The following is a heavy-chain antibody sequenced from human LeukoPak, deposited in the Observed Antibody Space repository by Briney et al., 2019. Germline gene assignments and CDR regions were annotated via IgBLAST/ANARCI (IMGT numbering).Heavy chain of an antibody. CDR1: GFTFSSYA. J-gene: IGHJ4*02. V-gene: IGHV3-23*01. CDR2: ISGSGGST. D-gene: IGHD3-22*01. Sequence: GGSLRLSCAASGFTFSSYAMSWVRQAPGKGLEWVSAISGSGGSTYYADSVKGRFTIYRDNSKNTLYLQMNSLRAEDTAVYYCAKGDYYDSSGYYYVVGLFDYWGQGTLVTVSS. CDR3: AKGDYYDSSGYYYVVGLFDY.